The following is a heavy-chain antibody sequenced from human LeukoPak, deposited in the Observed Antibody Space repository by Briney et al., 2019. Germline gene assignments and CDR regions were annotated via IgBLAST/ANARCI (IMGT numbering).Heavy chain of an antibody. V-gene: IGHV3-7*01. J-gene: IGHJ4*02. D-gene: IGHD5-24*01. CDR2: IKEDGSVK. CDR1: GFTFSSYW. Sequence: GGSLRLSCAASGFTFSSYWISWVRQAAGKGLEAVANIKEDGSVKYYLHSVKGRFTISRDNVKNSLYLQMNSLRAEDTAVYYCARDRGWLQFDYWGQGTLVTVS. CDR3: ARDRGWLQFDY.